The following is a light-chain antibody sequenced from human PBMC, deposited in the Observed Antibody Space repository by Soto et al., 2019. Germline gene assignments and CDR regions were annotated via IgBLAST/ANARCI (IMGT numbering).Light chain of an antibody. CDR2: AAS. CDR1: QSVSKSY. CDR3: QQYGSSPL. Sequence: EIVLTQSPGTLSLSPGERATLSCRASQSVSKSYLAWYQQRPGQAPRLLIYAASSRATGIPDRFSGSGSGTDFTLTISRLEPEDFVVYYCQQYGSSPLFGQGTKVDIK. V-gene: IGKV3-20*01. J-gene: IGKJ1*01.